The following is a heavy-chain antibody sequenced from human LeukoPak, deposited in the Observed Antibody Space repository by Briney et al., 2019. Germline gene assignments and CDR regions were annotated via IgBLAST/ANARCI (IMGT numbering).Heavy chain of an antibody. CDR3: ARLAPPDIVVVPAAMAEYFQH. J-gene: IGHJ1*01. CDR1: GGSFTGYY. CDR2: IYYSGST. Sequence: SETLALTCALYGGSFTGYYWSWIRQPPGKGLEWIGYIYYSGSTYYNPSLKSRVTISVDTSKNQFSLKLSSVTAVDTAVYYCARLAPPDIVVVPAAMAEYFQHWGQGTLVTVSS. V-gene: IGHV4-34*01. D-gene: IGHD2-2*01.